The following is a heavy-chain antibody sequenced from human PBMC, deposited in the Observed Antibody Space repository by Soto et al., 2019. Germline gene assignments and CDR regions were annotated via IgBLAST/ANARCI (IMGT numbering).Heavy chain of an antibody. V-gene: IGHV1-69*13. Sequence: ASVKVSCKASGGTFSSYAISWVRQAPGQGLEWMGGIIPIFGTANYAQKFQGRVTITADESTSTAYMELSSLRSEDTAVYYCARHLYCSSTSCYTPEFDYWGQGTLVNVS. CDR1: GGTFSSYA. CDR3: ARHLYCSSTSCYTPEFDY. D-gene: IGHD2-2*02. CDR2: IIPIFGTA. J-gene: IGHJ4*02.